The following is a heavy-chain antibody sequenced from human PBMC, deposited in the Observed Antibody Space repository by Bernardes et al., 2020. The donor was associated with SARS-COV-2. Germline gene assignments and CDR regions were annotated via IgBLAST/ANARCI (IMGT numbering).Heavy chain of an antibody. V-gene: IGHV3-23*01. CDR3: AKNLVSVSSYYGMDV. Sequence: GGSLRLSCAASGFTFSNYAMSWVRQAPGKGLEWVSAISGSGGATFYVDSVKDRFTISRDNSKNTLYVQMNSLRAEDTAVYFCAKNLVSVSSYYGMDVWGQGTTVTGYS. J-gene: IGHJ6*02. CDR1: GFTFSNYA. D-gene: IGHD4-4*01. CDR2: ISGSGGAT.